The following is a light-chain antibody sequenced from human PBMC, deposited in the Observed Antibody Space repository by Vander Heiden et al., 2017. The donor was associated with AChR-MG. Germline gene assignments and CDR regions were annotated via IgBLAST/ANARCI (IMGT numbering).Light chain of an antibody. J-gene: IGKJ3*01. V-gene: IGKV2-28*01. CDR2: LGS. CDR1: QSLLNSNGYNY. Sequence: DIVVTPSRLSLPVTPGEPASISCRSSQSLLNSNGYNYLDWYLKKPGQSPQLLIYLGSYRASGVPDRFSGSGSGTDFTLKISRVEAEDVGVYYCMQVLQTPFTFGPGTKVDIK. CDR3: MQVLQTPFT.